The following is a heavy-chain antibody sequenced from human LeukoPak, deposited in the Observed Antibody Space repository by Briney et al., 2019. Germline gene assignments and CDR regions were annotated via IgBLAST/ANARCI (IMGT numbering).Heavy chain of an antibody. J-gene: IGHJ4*02. CDR1: GFTFSSYA. V-gene: IGHV3-23*01. CDR2: SSGSGGST. D-gene: IGHD2-2*02. Sequence: PGGSLRLSCAASGFTFSSYAMSWVRQAPGKGLEWVSASSGSGGSTYYADSVKGRFTISRDSSKNTLYLQMNSLRAEDTAVYYCAKDPLRRYCSSTSCYTGSFDYWGQGTLVTVSS. CDR3: AKDPLRRYCSSTSCYTGSFDY.